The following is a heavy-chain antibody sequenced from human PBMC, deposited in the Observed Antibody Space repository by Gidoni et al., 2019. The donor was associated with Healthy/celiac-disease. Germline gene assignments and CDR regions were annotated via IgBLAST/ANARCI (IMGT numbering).Heavy chain of an antibody. D-gene: IGHD6-19*01. Sequence: QVQLVESGGGVVQPGRSLRLSCAASGFTFSSYGMHWVRQAPGKGLEWVAVISYDGSNKYYADSVKGRFTISRDNSKNTLYLQMNSLRAEDTAVYYCAKDHVVAGMDYWGQGTLVTVSS. CDR3: AKDHVVAGMDY. CDR1: GFTFSSYG. J-gene: IGHJ4*02. V-gene: IGHV3-30*18. CDR2: ISYDGSNK.